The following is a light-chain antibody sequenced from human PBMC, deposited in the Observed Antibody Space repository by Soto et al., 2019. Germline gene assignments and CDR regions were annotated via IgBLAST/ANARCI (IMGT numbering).Light chain of an antibody. CDR3: QQYKSYLRT. J-gene: IGKJ1*01. CDR2: AAS. V-gene: IGKV1-9*01. Sequence: IQMTQTPSSLSPDVGARVTIACRASQGISSHLAWYQQKPGKAPKLLIYAASTLESGVSSRFSGRGSGTEFTLTINSLQPEDFATYYCQQYKSYLRTFGQGAKVDIK. CDR1: QGISSH.